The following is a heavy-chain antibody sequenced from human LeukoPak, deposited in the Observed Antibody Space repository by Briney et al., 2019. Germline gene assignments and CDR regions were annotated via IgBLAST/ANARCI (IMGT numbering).Heavy chain of an antibody. Sequence: GESLKISCKGSGYTFTSYWIGWVRQMPGKGLEWMGIIYPGDSDTKYSPSFRGQVTISADKSISTAYLQWSSLKASDTAMYYCARRDGSAPNLFDYWGQGTLVTVSS. CDR3: ARRDGSAPNLFDY. J-gene: IGHJ4*02. CDR2: IYPGDSDT. D-gene: IGHD3-10*01. CDR1: GYTFTSYW. V-gene: IGHV5-51*01.